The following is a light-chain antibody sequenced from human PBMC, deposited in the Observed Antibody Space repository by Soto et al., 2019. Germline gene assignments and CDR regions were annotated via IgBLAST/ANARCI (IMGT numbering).Light chain of an antibody. J-gene: IGKJ4*01. V-gene: IGKV1-9*01. CDR3: QQLNSYPST. CDR2: AAS. CDR1: QSIGTS. Sequence: IQLTQSPSSLSASVGDRVTITCRASQSIGTSLAWYQQKPEKAPNLLISAASTLQSGVPSRFSASGSGTDFALTIISLQPEDFATYYCQQLNSYPSTFGGGTKVDIK.